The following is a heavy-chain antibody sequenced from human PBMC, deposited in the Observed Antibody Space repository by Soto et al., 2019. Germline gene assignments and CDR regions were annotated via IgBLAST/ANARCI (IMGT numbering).Heavy chain of an antibody. CDR1: GGTFSSYA. CDR3: ARDRGGYCSGGSCLEYNWFDP. Sequence: SVKVSCKASGGTFSSYAISWVRQAPGRGLEWMGGIIPIFGTANYAQKFQGRVTITADESTSTAYMELSSLRSEDTAVYYCARDRGGYCSGGSCLEYNWFDPWGQGTLVTVSS. CDR2: IIPIFGTA. D-gene: IGHD2-15*01. J-gene: IGHJ5*02. V-gene: IGHV1-69*13.